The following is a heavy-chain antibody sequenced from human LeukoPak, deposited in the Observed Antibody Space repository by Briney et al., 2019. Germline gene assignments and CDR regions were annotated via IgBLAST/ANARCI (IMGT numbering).Heavy chain of an antibody. J-gene: IGHJ5*02. Sequence: GASVKVSCKASGYTFTSYGISWVRQAPGQGLEWMGWISAYNGNTNYAQKLQGRVTMTTDTSTSTAYMELRSLRSDDTAVYYCARDSWDIVVVPAAILFDPWGLGTLVTVSS. CDR3: ARDSWDIVVVPAAILFDP. D-gene: IGHD2-2*01. CDR2: ISAYNGNT. V-gene: IGHV1-18*01. CDR1: GYTFTSYG.